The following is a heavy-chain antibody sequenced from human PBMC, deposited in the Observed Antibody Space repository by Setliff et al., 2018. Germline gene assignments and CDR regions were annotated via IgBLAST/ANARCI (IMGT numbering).Heavy chain of an antibody. V-gene: IGHV3-20*04. Sequence: GGSLRLSCAASGFTFDDYDMTWVRQAPGKGLEWVAGIKWNAGDRGYADSVKGRFTISRDNAKNSLYLQMDSLRAEDTALYYCARESTYSSRWYVRGAFDIWGQGTMVTVSS. CDR2: IKWNAGDR. CDR1: GFTFDDYD. CDR3: ARESTYSSRWYVRGAFDI. D-gene: IGHD6-13*01. J-gene: IGHJ3*02.